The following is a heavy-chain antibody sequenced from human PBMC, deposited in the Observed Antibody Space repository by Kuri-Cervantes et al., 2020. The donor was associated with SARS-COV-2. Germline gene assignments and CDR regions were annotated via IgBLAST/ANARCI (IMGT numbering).Heavy chain of an antibody. J-gene: IGHJ6*03. CDR1: GFTFSGSA. CDR2: IRSKANSYAT. CDR3: AKVDGTGNYDFWSGYIYYYYMDV. Sequence: GESLKISCAASGFTFSGSAMHWVRQASGKGLEWVGRIRSKANSYATAYAASVKGRFTISRDDSKNTAYLQMNSLRAEDTAVYYCAKVDGTGNYDFWSGYIYYYYMDVWGKGTTVTVSS. V-gene: IGHV3-73*01. D-gene: IGHD3-3*01.